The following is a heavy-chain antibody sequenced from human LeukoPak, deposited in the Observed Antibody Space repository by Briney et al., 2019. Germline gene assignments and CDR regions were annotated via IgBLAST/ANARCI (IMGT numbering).Heavy chain of an antibody. J-gene: IGHJ4*02. D-gene: IGHD6-19*01. Sequence: SETLSLTCTVSGGSISSSSYYWGWIRQPPGKGLEWVGSIYYSGSTYYNPSLKSRVTISVDTSKNPYSMKLSSVTAADTPVYYCARQLEYSSGWFDYCGQGTLVTASS. V-gene: IGHV4-39*01. CDR2: IYYSGST. CDR3: ARQLEYSSGWFDY. CDR1: GGSISSSSYY.